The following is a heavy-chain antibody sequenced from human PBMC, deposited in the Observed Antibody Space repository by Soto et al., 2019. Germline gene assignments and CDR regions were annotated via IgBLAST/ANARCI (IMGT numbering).Heavy chain of an antibody. CDR3: ARDGGGSRRCDAFDM. J-gene: IGHJ3*02. V-gene: IGHV3-23*01. Sequence: GQSLRLSCAVSAFTFGSYSMSWVGQGPRRGLEWVSTIGATGGSTYYADSVKGRITISRDNARNSLFLQMHSLRAEDTAVYYCARDGGGSRRCDAFDMWGQRTMVTVSS. D-gene: IGHD3-16*01. CDR1: AFTFGSYS. CDR2: IGATGGST.